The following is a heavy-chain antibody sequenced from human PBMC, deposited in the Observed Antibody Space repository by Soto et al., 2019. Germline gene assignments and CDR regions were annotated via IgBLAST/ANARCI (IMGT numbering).Heavy chain of an antibody. D-gene: IGHD1-26*01. J-gene: IGHJ6*02. Sequence: VSVQVSCKASGYTFPSYAMHWVRQAPGQKLEWMGWINAGNGNTKYSQKFQGRVTITKDTSASTAYMELSSLRSEDTAVYYCAGPGIVGASDYYYYGMDVWGQGTTVTVSS. CDR2: INAGNGNT. CDR3: AGPGIVGASDYYYYGMDV. CDR1: GYTFPSYA. V-gene: IGHV1-3*01.